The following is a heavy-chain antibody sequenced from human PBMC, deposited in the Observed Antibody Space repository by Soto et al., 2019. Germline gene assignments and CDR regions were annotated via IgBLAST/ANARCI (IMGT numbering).Heavy chain of an antibody. D-gene: IGHD3-10*01. Sequence: SETLSLTCSVSGGSINSYWWSWIRQPAGKGLEWIGRVYSSGTTDYNPSLNSRASLSVETSKNQFSLKLSSVTAADTAVYYCARDIGSYAYGEGYWGQGIQVTVSS. J-gene: IGHJ4*02. CDR2: VYSSGTT. CDR3: ARDIGSYAYGEGY. CDR1: GGSINSYW. V-gene: IGHV4-4*07.